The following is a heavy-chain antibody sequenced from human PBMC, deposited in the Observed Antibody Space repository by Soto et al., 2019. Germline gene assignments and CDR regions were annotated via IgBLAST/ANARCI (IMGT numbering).Heavy chain of an antibody. Sequence: QLQLQESGPGLVKPSETLSLTCTVSGGSISSSSYYWGWIRQPPGKGLEWIGSIYYSGSTYYNPSLKSRVTISVDTSKNQFSLKLSSVTAADTAVYYCARISPYCSGGSCYSGRVVYWGQGTLVTVSS. J-gene: IGHJ4*02. V-gene: IGHV4-39*01. CDR1: GGSISSSSYY. CDR2: IYYSGST. D-gene: IGHD2-15*01. CDR3: ARISPYCSGGSCYSGRVVY.